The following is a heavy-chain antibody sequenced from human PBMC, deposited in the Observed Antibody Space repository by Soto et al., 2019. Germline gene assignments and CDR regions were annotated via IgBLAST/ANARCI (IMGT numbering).Heavy chain of an antibody. Sequence: PSETLSLTCTVSGGSMIGYYWNWMRQPPGKGLEWIGYTYYSGSTTYNPSLKSRVTISADSSKNQFSLKLSSVTAADTAVYYCARVRGTAGKRYFDYWGQGTLVTVSS. CDR2: TYYSGST. D-gene: IGHD6-13*01. V-gene: IGHV4-59*01. CDR3: ARVRGTAGKRYFDY. CDR1: GGSMIGYY. J-gene: IGHJ4*02.